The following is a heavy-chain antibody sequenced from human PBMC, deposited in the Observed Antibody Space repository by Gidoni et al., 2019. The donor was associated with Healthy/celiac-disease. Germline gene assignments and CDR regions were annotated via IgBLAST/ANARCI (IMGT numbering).Heavy chain of an antibody. Sequence: QVQLVESGGGVVQPGRYLRLSCAASGFTFGSYGMHWVRQAPGKGLEWVAVISYDGSNQYYADSVKGRVTISRDNSKNTLYLQMNSLRAEDTAVYYCAKRLGGYFPLDYWGQGTLVTVSS. D-gene: IGHD1-26*01. CDR2: ISYDGSNQ. J-gene: IGHJ4*02. V-gene: IGHV3-30*18. CDR3: AKRLGGYFPLDY. CDR1: GFTFGSYG.